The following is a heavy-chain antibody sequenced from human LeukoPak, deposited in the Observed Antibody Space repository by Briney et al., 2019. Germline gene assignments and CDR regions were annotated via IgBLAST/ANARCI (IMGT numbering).Heavy chain of an antibody. Sequence: SETLSLTCTVSGGSISSGGYYWSWIRQHPGKGLEWIGYIYYSGRTYYNPSLKSRVTISVDRSKNQFSLKLSSVTAADTAVYYCARGVMGDILTGYYFDYWGQGTLVTVSS. J-gene: IGHJ4*02. D-gene: IGHD3-9*01. CDR3: ARGVMGDILTGYYFDY. CDR2: IYYSGRT. CDR1: GGSISSGGYY. V-gene: IGHV4-31*03.